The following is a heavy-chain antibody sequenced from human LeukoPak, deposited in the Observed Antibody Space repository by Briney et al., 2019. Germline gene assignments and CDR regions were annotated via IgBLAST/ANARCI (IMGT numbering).Heavy chain of an antibody. CDR3: AKEVRESAWYYFDY. J-gene: IGHJ4*02. CDR1: GFTFSSYA. Sequence: GGSLRLSCAASGFTFSSYAMSWVRQAPGKGLEWVSSITSSGGSTYYADSVKGRFTISRDNSKNTLYLQMSSLRAEDTAVYYCAKEVRESAWYYFDYWGQGTLVTVSS. D-gene: IGHD3-10*01. CDR2: ITSSGGST. V-gene: IGHV3-23*01.